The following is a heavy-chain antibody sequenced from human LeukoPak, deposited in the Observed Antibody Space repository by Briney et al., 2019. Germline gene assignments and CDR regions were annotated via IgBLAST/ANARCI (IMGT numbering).Heavy chain of an antibody. CDR3: ATPLDYYDSSGYHQGGD. V-gene: IGHV3-7*03. J-gene: IGHJ4*02. D-gene: IGHD3-22*01. Sequence: GGSLRLSCAASGFTFSSYWMSWVRQAPGKGLEWVANIKQDGSKKNYVDSVKGRFTISRDNAKNSLYLQMNSLRAEDTAVYYCATPLDYYDSSGYHQGGDWGQGTLVTVSS. CDR1: GFTFSSYW. CDR2: IKQDGSKK.